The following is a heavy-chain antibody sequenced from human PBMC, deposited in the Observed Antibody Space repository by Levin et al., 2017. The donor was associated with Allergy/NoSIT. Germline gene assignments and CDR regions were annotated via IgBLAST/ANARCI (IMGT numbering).Heavy chain of an antibody. Sequence: GGSLRLSCAASGFTFSNYGMHWVRQAPGKGLEWVAVIWYDGSNKFYADSVKGRFTISRDNSKNTLYLQMNSLRAEDTAVYYCATDGGSYANSGMDVWGQGTTVIVSS. V-gene: IGHV3-33*01. CDR2: IWYDGSNK. J-gene: IGHJ6*02. D-gene: IGHD1-26*01. CDR3: ATDGGSYANSGMDV. CDR1: GFTFSNYG.